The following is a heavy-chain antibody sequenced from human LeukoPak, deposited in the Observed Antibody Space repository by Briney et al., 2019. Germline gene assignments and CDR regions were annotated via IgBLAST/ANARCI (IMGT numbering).Heavy chain of an antibody. Sequence: ASVRVSCKASGYTFTNYTINWVRLAPGQGPEWMGWIDTNTGNPTYAQGFAGRFVFSLDTSVTTTYLQISSLKAEDTAVYFCTRGRDTTGYFVYWGQGTLVTVSS. CDR2: IDTNTGNP. V-gene: IGHV7-4-1*02. J-gene: IGHJ4*02. D-gene: IGHD3-22*01. CDR3: TRGRDTTGYFVY. CDR1: GYTFTNYT.